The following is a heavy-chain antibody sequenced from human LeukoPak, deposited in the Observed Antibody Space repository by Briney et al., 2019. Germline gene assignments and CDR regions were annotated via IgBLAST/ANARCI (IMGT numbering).Heavy chain of an antibody. CDR1: GFTFSSYW. CDR2: ISSSSSYI. J-gene: IGHJ4*02. V-gene: IGHV3-21*01. Sequence: PGGSLRLSCAASGFTFSSYWMSWVRQAPGKGLEWVSSISSSSSYIYYADSVKGRFTISRDDAKNSLYLQMNSLRAEDTAVYYCARGRDYYGSGKGFDYWGQGTLVTVSS. D-gene: IGHD3-10*01. CDR3: ARGRDYYGSGKGFDY.